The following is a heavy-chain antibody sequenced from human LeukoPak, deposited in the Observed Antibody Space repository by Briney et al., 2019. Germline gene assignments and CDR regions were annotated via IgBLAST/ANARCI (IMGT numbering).Heavy chain of an antibody. J-gene: IGHJ4*02. V-gene: IGHV1-2*02. CDR3: ARWDGYSSSPDY. CDR2: INPNSGDT. D-gene: IGHD6-13*01. CDR1: GYSFTGYY. Sequence: GASVKVSCKASGYSFTGYYMHWVRQAPGQGLEWMGWINPNSGDTGYAQQSQGRVTMTRDMSITTIYMELTRLRSDDTAFYYCARWDGYSSSPDYWGQGSLVTVSS.